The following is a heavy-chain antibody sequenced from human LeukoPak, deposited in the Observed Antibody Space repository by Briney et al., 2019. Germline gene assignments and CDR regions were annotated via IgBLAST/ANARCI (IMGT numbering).Heavy chain of an antibody. J-gene: IGHJ6*03. D-gene: IGHD6-6*01. CDR3: ARGKSIAARDYYYYMDV. Sequence: ASVKVSCKASGYTFTSYAMNWVRQAPGQGLEWMGWINTNTGNPTYAQGFTGRFVFSLDTSVSTAYLQISSLKAEDTAVYYCARGKSIAARDYYYYMDVWGKGTTVTVSS. CDR2: INTNTGNP. CDR1: GYTFTSYA. V-gene: IGHV7-4-1*02.